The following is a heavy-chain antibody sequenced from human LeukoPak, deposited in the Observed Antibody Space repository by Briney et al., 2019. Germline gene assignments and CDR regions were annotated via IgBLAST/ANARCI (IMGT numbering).Heavy chain of an antibody. CDR3: ARDTVWSWDY. CDR1: GGSITSHS. D-gene: IGHD3-10*01. V-gene: IGHV4-59*11. CDR2: SYYSGTT. Sequence: PSETLSLTCNVSGGSITSHSWNWIRQSPGKGLEWIVYSYYSGTTNYSPSLKSRVTISLDTSKNQISLKLTSVTAADTAVYYCARDTVWSWDYWGQGTLVTVSS. J-gene: IGHJ4*02.